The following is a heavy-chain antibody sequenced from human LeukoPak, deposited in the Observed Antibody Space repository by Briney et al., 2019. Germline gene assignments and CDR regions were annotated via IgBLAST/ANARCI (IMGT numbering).Heavy chain of an antibody. CDR3: ARDVSGRGTAFDI. D-gene: IGHD3-10*01. CDR2: ITSSSSYI. V-gene: IGHV3-21*01. Sequence: NPGGSLRLSWAASGFTFSTYSMSWVRHAPGKGLERVSAITSSSSYIYYADSVKGRFTISRDNAKNSLYLQMNSLRAEDTAVYYCARDVSGRGTAFDIWGQGTMVTVSS. CDR1: GFTFSTYS. J-gene: IGHJ3*02.